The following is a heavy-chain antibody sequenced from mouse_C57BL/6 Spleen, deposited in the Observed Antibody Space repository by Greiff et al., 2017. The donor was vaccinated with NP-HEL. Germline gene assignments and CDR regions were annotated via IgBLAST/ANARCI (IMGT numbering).Heavy chain of an antibody. CDR1: GYAFSSYW. Sequence: VQLQQSGAELVKPGASVKISCKASGYAFSSYWMNWVKQRPGKGLEWIGQIYPGDGDTNYNGKFKGKATLTADKSSSTAYMQLSSLTSEASAVYFGERGGTTVSDYWGQGTSVTVSS. D-gene: IGHD1-1*01. CDR3: ERGGTTVSDY. J-gene: IGHJ4*01. CDR2: IYPGDGDT. V-gene: IGHV1-80*01.